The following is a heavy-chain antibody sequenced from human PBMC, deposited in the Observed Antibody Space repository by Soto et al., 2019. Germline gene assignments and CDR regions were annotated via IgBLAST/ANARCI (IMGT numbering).Heavy chain of an antibody. Sequence: QVQLQESGPGLVKPSQTLSLTCTVSGGSISSGGYYWSWIRQHPGKGLEWIGYIYYSGSTYYNPSLKRRVTISVDTSKNQFSLKLSSVTAADAAVYYCARDRSVPPGFDPWGQGTLVTVSS. J-gene: IGHJ5*02. V-gene: IGHV4-31*03. CDR3: ARDRSVPPGFDP. D-gene: IGHD2-2*01. CDR2: IYYSGST. CDR1: GGSISSGGYY.